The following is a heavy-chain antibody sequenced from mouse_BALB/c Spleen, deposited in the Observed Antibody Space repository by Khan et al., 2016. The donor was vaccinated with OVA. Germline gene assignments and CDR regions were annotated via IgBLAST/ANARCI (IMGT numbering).Heavy chain of an antibody. V-gene: IGHV10-1*02. CDR1: GFTFNTYA. J-gene: IGHJ3*01. Sequence: EVQLVESGGGLVQPKGSLKLSCAASGFTFNTYAMNWVRQAPGKGLEWVARIRSKSNNYATYYADSVKDRFTISRDDSQSMLYLQMNNLKTEDTASYYCVSRSWFAYWGQGTLVTVSA. CDR2: IRSKSNNYAT. CDR3: VSRSWFAY.